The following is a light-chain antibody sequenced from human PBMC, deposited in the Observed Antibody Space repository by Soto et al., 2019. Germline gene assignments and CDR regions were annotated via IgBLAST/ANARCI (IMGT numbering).Light chain of an antibody. CDR2: VNN. CDR3: ATWDDSLNGYV. Sequence: QSVLTQPPSVSGAPGQRVTISCTGSSSNIGAGYDVHWYQQLPGTAPKLLIYVNNNRPSGVPDRFSGSKSGTSASLAISGLQSGDEADYYCATWDDSLNGYVFGTGTKVTVL. J-gene: IGLJ1*01. V-gene: IGLV1-40*01. CDR1: SSNIGAGYD.